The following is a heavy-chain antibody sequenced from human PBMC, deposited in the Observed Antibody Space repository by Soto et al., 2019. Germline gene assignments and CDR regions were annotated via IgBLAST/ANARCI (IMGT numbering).Heavy chain of an antibody. V-gene: IGHV3-33*01. CDR1: GFTFSSYG. CDR3: ARVVRTGAVDP. J-gene: IGHJ5*02. D-gene: IGHD3-9*01. Sequence: QVQLVESGGGVVQPGRSLRLSCAASGFTFSSYGIHWVRQAPGKGLEWVAVIWYDGSNKYYADSVKRRFTISRDNSKNTLYLQMNSLRVEDTAVYYCARVVRTGAVDPWGQGTLVTVSS. CDR2: IWYDGSNK.